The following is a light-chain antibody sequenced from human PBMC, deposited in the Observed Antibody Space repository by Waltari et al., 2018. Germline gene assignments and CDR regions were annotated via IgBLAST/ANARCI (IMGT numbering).Light chain of an antibody. V-gene: IGKV1-39*01. CDR3: QQSYSVPRT. CDR2: ATS. J-gene: IGKJ2*01. Sequence: DIQMTQSPSSLSAAVGDRVTITCRASQNIGGRVNWYQQIPRKAPKLLIHATSTFQSGVPARFSGSGSGTEFTLTIKSLQPEDSSIYYCQQSYSVPRTFGQGTKLDIK. CDR1: QNIGGR.